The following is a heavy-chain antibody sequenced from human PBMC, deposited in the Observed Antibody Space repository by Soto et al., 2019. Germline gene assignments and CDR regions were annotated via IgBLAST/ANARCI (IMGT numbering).Heavy chain of an antibody. V-gene: IGHV3-30*18. J-gene: IGHJ6*02. Sequence: QVQLVESGGRVVQPGGSLRLSCAASGFTFRNYGMHWVRQAPGKGLEWVAVISSKGSTELYADCVKGRFTISRDNSRNTLALQMNALRPEDSAVYYCAKGPWGCGEGICYGLDVWGQGTTVIVAS. D-gene: IGHD2-21*01. CDR2: ISSKGSTE. CDR3: AKGPWGCGEGICYGLDV. CDR1: GFTFRNYG.